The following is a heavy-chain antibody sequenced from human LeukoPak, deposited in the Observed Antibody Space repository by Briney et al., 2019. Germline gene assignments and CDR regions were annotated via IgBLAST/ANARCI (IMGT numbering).Heavy chain of an antibody. V-gene: IGHV1-2*02. CDR2: INPNSGST. J-gene: IGHJ5*02. CDR3: ARGGWDLVPPVALLRFDP. Sequence: ASVKVSCKASGYTFTGYYMHWVRQAPGQGLEWMGWINPNSGSTNYAQKFQGRVTMTRDTSISTAYMELSRLRSDDTAVYYCARGGWDLVPPVALLRFDPWGQGTLVTVSS. D-gene: IGHD2-8*01. CDR1: GYTFTGYY.